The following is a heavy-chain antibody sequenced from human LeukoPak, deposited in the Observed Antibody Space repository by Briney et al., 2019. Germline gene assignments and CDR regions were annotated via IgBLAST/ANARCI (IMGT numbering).Heavy chain of an antibody. V-gene: IGHV3-9*01. Sequence: GGSLRLSCAASGFTFDDYAMHWVRQAPGKGLEWVSGISWNSGSIGYADSVKGRFTISRDNAKNSLYLQMNSLRAEDTALYYCAKGSYYDSSGYYLSRGWFDYWGQGTLVTVSS. CDR1: GFTFDDYA. J-gene: IGHJ4*02. CDR2: ISWNSGSI. D-gene: IGHD3-22*01. CDR3: AKGSYYDSSGYYLSRGWFDY.